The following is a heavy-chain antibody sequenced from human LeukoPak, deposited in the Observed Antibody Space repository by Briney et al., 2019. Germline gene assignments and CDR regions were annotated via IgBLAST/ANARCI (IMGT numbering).Heavy chain of an antibody. CDR2: IHYSGST. D-gene: IGHD3-22*01. V-gene: IGHV4-39*07. CDR3: ARGPYSYDSSGAFDI. CDR1: GGSISTSSYY. J-gene: IGHJ3*02. Sequence: SETLSLTCTVSGGSISTSSYYWGWIRQPPGKGLEWIGSIHYSGSTYFNPSLKSRVTMSVDTSKNQFSLKLSSVTAADTAVYFCARGPYSYDSSGAFDIWGQGTMVTVSS.